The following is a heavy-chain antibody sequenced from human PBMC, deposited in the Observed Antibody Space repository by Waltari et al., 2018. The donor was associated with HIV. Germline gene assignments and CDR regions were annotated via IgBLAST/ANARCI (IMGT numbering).Heavy chain of an antibody. V-gene: IGHV4-61*02. CDR3: ARGGYSYGAGYYYYYGMDV. CDR2: IYTSGST. D-gene: IGHD5-18*01. CDR1: GGSISSGSYY. Sequence: QVQLQESGPGLVKPSQTLSLTCTVSGGSISSGSYYWSWIRQPAGKGLEWIGRIYTSGSTNNNPSLKSRVTISVDTSKNQFSLKLSSVTAADTAVYYCARGGYSYGAGYYYYYGMDVWGQGTTVTVSS. J-gene: IGHJ6*02.